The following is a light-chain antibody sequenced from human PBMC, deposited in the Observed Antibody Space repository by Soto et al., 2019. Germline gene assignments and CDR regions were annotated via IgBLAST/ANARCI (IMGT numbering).Light chain of an antibody. Sequence: EIVLTQSPATLSLSPGERATLSCTASQSVSSYLAWYQQKPGQAPRLLIYDASNRATGIPARFSGSGSGTDFTLTISSLEPEDFAVYYCQQRSNSPPLTFGGGTKVEIK. V-gene: IGKV3-11*01. CDR3: QQRSNSPPLT. CDR1: QSVSSY. CDR2: DAS. J-gene: IGKJ4*01.